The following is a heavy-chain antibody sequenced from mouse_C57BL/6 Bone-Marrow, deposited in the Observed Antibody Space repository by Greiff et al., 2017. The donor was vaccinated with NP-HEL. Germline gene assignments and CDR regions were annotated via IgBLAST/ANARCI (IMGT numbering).Heavy chain of an antibody. CDR3: ARPSYYFDY. J-gene: IGHJ2*01. Sequence: QVQLQQSGAELARPGASVKLSCKASGYTFTSYGISWVKQRTGQGLEWIGEIYPRSGNTYYNEKFKGKATLTADKSSSTAYMEIRSLTSEDSAVYFCARPSYYFDYWGQGTTLTVSS. V-gene: IGHV1-81*01. CDR1: GYTFTSYG. CDR2: IYPRSGNT.